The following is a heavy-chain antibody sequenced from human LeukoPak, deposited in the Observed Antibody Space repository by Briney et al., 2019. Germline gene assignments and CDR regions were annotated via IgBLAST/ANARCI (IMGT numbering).Heavy chain of an antibody. Sequence: ASVKVSCKASGYTFTSYYMHWVRQAPGQGLEWMGIINPSGGSTSYAQKFQGRVTMTGDMSTSTVYMELSSLRSEDTAVYYCARVDYSGSYSYWGQGTLVTVSS. CDR3: ARVDYSGSYSY. CDR2: INPSGGST. D-gene: IGHD1-26*01. J-gene: IGHJ4*02. V-gene: IGHV1-46*01. CDR1: GYTFTSYY.